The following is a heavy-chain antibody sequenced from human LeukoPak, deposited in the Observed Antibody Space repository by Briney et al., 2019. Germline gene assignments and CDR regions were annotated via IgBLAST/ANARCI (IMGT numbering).Heavy chain of an antibody. J-gene: IGHJ4*02. V-gene: IGHV1-2*02. CDR2: INPNSGGT. CDR3: VRVAGTLFNYHFDY. D-gene: IGHD4-11*01. CDR1: GYTFTGYY. Sequence: ASVKVSCKASGYTFTGYYMHWVRQAPGQGLEWMGWINPNSGGTNYAQKFQGRVTMTRDTSISTAYMELSRLRSDDTAVYYCVRVAGTLFNYHFDYWGQGTLVTVSS.